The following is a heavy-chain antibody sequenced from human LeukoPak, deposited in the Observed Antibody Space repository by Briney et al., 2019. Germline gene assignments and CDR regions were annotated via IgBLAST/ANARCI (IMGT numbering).Heavy chain of an antibody. D-gene: IGHD2-2*01. J-gene: IGHJ6*03. Sequence: SETLSLTCAVSGYSISSGYYWGWIRQPPGKGLEWIGSIYHSGSTYYNPSLKSRVTISVDTSKNQFSLKLSSVTAADTAVYYCARSPPMVVVVPAAMDVWGKGTTVTVSS. V-gene: IGHV4-38-2*01. CDR3: ARSPPMVVVVPAAMDV. CDR2: IYHSGST. CDR1: GYSISSGYY.